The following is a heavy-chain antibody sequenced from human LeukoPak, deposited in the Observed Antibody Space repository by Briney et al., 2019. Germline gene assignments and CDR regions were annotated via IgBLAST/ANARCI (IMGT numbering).Heavy chain of an antibody. J-gene: IGHJ5*02. Sequence: GGSLRLSCAASGFTFSSYAMTWVRQAPGKGLEWVSGISGSGDYTYYADSVKGRFTISRDKSKNMLYLQMNILRAEDTAVYYCAKYGRAVWSTLTWFDPWGEEALIIVSS. V-gene: IGHV3-23*01. CDR3: AKYGRAVWSTLTWFDP. CDR1: GFTFSSYA. CDR2: ISGSGDYT. D-gene: IGHD2-8*01.